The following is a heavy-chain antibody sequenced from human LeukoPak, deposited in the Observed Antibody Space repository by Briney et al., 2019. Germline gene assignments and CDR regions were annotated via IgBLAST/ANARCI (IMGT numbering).Heavy chain of an antibody. CDR3: AGSTVTTESGAFDI. D-gene: IGHD4-17*01. CDR2: INPNSGGT. V-gene: IGHV1-2*02. CDR1: GHTFTGYY. Sequence: ASVKVSCKASGHTFTGYYMHWVRQAPGQGLEWMGWINPNSGGTNYAQKFQGRVTMTRDTSISTAYMELSRLRSDDTAVYYCAGSTVTTESGAFDIWGQGTMVTVSS. J-gene: IGHJ3*02.